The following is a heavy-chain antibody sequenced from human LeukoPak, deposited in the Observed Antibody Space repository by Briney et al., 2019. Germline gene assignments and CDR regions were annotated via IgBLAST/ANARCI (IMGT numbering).Heavy chain of an antibody. CDR3: ARGAFYGDYDY. J-gene: IGHJ4*01. Sequence: SETLSLTCTVSGGSISSYYWRWIRQPPGKGLEWIGYIYYSGSTNYNPSLKSRVTISVDTSKNQFSLKLSSVTAADTAVYYCARGAFYGDYDYWGQEPWSPSPQ. CDR2: IYYSGST. CDR1: GGSISSYY. D-gene: IGHD4-17*01. V-gene: IGHV4-59*01.